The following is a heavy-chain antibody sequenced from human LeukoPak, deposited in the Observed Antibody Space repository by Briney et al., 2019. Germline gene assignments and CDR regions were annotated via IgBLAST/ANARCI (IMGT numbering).Heavy chain of an antibody. D-gene: IGHD3-22*01. CDR3: TRPYDTRGYFPDY. J-gene: IGHJ4*02. CDR2: ISRGSDHI. Sequence: GGSLRLSCAASGFTFSSYAMNWVRQAPGKGLEWVSSISRGSDHIFYADSMKGRFTISRDNAKNSLYLQMNSLGAEDTAVYYCTRPYDTRGYFPDYWGQGTLVTVSS. CDR1: GFTFSSYA. V-gene: IGHV3-21*01.